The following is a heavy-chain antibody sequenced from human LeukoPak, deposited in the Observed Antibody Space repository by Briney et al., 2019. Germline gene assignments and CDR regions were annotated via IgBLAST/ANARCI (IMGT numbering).Heavy chain of an antibody. V-gene: IGHV3-23*01. Sequence: GGSLRLSCTTSGFTFTSHAMTWARQAPGKGLEWVSSITGTGGDTYYAESVKGRFTISRDNSKNTLYLQMNSLRAEDTAVYYCAKDPERWSQHAFDIWGQGTMVTVSS. J-gene: IGHJ3*02. D-gene: IGHD5-24*01. CDR1: GFTFTSHA. CDR3: AKDPERWSQHAFDI. CDR2: ITGTGGDT.